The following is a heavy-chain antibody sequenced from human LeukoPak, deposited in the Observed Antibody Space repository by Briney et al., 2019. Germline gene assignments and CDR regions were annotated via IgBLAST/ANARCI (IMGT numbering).Heavy chain of an antibody. CDR1: GFTFDDYA. CDR3: AKAAAAKTGYFDY. V-gene: IGHV3-9*01. Sequence: GGSLRLSCAASGFTFDDYAMHWVRQAPGKGLEWVSGISWSSGSIGYADSVKGRFTISRDNAKNSLYLQMNSLRAEDTALYYCAKAAAAKTGYFDYWGQGTLVTVSS. CDR2: ISWSSGSI. J-gene: IGHJ4*02. D-gene: IGHD2-15*01.